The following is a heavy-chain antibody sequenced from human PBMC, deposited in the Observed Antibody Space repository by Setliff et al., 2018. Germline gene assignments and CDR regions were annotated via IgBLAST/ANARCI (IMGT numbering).Heavy chain of an antibody. J-gene: IGHJ5*01. CDR3: AGRDYSGGDS. CDR2: IYNSGTA. V-gene: IGHV4-39*02. CDR1: GDSISNTGYY. D-gene: IGHD4-4*01. Sequence: PSETLSLTCIVAGDSISNTGYYWGWIRQPPGKGLEWIGRIYNSGTANYNPSLKSRVTISADTSNNSFSLNLFSVTAADTAVYYCAGRDYSGGDSWGHGTLVTVS.